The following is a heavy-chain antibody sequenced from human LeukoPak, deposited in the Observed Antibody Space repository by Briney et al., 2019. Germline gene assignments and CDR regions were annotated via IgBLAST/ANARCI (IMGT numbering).Heavy chain of an antibody. CDR3: AHKLGTGYYDSSGYYPFDY. CDR1: GFSLSTSGVG. CDR2: IYWDDDK. Sequence: SGPALVNPTQTLTLTCTFSGFSLSTSGVGVGWIRQPPGKALEWLALIYWDDDKRYSPSLKSRLTITKDTSKNQVVLTMTNMDPVDTATYYCAHKLGTGYYDSSGYYPFDYWGQGTLVTVSS. J-gene: IGHJ4*02. D-gene: IGHD3-22*01. V-gene: IGHV2-5*02.